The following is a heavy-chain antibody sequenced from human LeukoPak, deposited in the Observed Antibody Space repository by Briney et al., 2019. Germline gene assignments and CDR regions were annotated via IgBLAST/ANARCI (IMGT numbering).Heavy chain of an antibody. CDR3: ARVPDFIARPCDS. J-gene: IGHJ4*02. CDR1: GGSFSGNY. CDR2: SSPTGDIT. D-gene: IGHD2-21*01. Sequence: ETLSLTCAVYGGSFSGNYWTLIRQTPGRGLEWIGESSPTGDITGYNPSLKGRATISVDSSKNQFSLKLTSVTAADTGVYYCARVPDFIARPCDSWGPGTLVTVSS. V-gene: IGHV4-34*01.